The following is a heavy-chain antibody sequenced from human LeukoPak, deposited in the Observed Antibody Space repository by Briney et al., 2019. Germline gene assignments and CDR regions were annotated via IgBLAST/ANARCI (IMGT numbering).Heavy chain of an antibody. V-gene: IGHV1-3*01. CDR3: ARDRWHCRVNCDSVYYFALDV. D-gene: IGHD2-15*01. J-gene: IGHJ6*02. CDR1: GYSFIAYY. CDR2: INPGNGDT. Sequence: GASVKVSCRASGYSFIAYYVHWVRQAPGQSLEWLGWINPGNGDTKYSQDFQGRVTINTDTSAATAYVELNSLTSEDTAVYYCARDRWHCRVNCDSVYYFALDVWGQGTTVTVSS.